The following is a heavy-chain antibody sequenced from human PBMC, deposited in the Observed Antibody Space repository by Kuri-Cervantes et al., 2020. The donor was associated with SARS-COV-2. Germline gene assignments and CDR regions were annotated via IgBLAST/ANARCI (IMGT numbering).Heavy chain of an antibody. V-gene: IGHV3-21*04. CDR2: ISSSSSHI. J-gene: IGHJ4*02. CDR1: GFPFRTST. Sequence: GESLKISCAASGFPFRTSTMHWVRQAPGKGLEWVSSISSSSSHIYYADSVKGRFTLSRDNAKNMLFLQMSGLRAEDTAVYYCAKDFRYDKYNYGYDYWGQGTRVTVSS. CDR3: AKDFRYDKYNYGYDY. D-gene: IGHD5-18*01.